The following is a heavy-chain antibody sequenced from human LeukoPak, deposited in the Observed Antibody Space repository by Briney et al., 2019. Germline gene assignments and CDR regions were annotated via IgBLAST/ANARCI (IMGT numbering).Heavy chain of an antibody. D-gene: IGHD6-19*01. J-gene: IGHJ3*02. V-gene: IGHV4-61*02. CDR1: GGSISSGSYY. CDR3: ARAFIAVARDAFDI. Sequence: PSQTLSLTCTVSGGSISSGSYYWSWIRPPAGKGLEWIGRIYTSGSTNYNPSLKSRVTISVDTSKNQFSLKLSSVTAADTAVYYCARAFIAVARDAFDIWGQGTMVTVSS. CDR2: IYTSGST.